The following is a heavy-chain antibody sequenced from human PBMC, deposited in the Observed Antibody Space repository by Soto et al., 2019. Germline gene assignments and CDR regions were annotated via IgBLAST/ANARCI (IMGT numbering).Heavy chain of an antibody. D-gene: IGHD1-26*01. Sequence: QMQLVQSGAEVKKPGASVKVSCKASGYTFTGYYMHWVRQAPGQGLEWMGWINPNSGGTNYAQKFQGRVTMTRDTSISTAYMELSRLRSDDTAVYYCARDLVRWGGNYGFVFDYWGQGTLVTVSS. CDR3: ARDLVRWGGNYGFVFDY. J-gene: IGHJ4*02. CDR1: GYTFTGYY. CDR2: INPNSGGT. V-gene: IGHV1-2*02.